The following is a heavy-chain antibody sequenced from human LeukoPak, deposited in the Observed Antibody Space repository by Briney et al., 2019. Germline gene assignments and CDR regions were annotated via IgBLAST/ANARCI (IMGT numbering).Heavy chain of an antibody. Sequence: GGSLRLSCAASGFPLSSYAMSWVRQASGKGLEWVSATSSSDPGTYYADSVRGRFTISRDNSKNTLYLQLNSLRAEDTAVYYCAREIFYYMDVWGKGTTVTISS. CDR2: TSSSDPGT. V-gene: IGHV3-23*01. CDR3: AREIFYYMDV. D-gene: IGHD2/OR15-2a*01. J-gene: IGHJ6*03. CDR1: GFPLSSYA.